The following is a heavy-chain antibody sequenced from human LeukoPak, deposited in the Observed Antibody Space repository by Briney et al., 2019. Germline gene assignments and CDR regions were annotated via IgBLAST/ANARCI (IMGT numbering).Heavy chain of an antibody. CDR2: ISGSGSTT. Sequence: GGSLRLSCAASGFTFSHYEMNWVRQAPGKGLEWVSYISGSGSTTYYADSVKGRFTISRDNAKNSLHLQMHSLRAEDTAVYYCARHPSLLYFGEGHFDFWGQGALVTVSS. CDR3: ARHPSLLYFGEGHFDF. D-gene: IGHD3-10*01. V-gene: IGHV3-48*03. J-gene: IGHJ4*02. CDR1: GFTFSHYE.